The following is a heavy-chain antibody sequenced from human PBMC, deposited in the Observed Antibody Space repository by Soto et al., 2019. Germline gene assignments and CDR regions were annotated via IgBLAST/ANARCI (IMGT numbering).Heavy chain of an antibody. Sequence: GGSLRLSCAASGFTFSNYDINWVRQAPGKGPEWISHISSSGGIIYYADSVKGRFTISRDNAKNSLDLQMNSLRGEDTAVYYCAREGSVSSSDYYAYYYGMDVWGQGTTVTVSS. CDR2: ISSSGGII. CDR1: GFTFSNYD. CDR3: AREGSVSSSDYYAYYYGMDV. V-gene: IGHV3-48*03. D-gene: IGHD3-10*01. J-gene: IGHJ6*02.